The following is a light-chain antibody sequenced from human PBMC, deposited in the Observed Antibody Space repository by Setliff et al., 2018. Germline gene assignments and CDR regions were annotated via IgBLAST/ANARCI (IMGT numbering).Light chain of an antibody. CDR2: DVT. V-gene: IGLV2-23*02. J-gene: IGLJ2*01. CDR1: KNDVGGFDF. CDR3: CSYAGASTLI. Sequence: QSVLPQPASVSGSPGQSVTISCTGSKNDVGGFDFVSWYQQNPGQVPRLIIHDVTSRPSGVSHRFSGSKSGNTASLTISGLQIDDEAEYYCCSYAGASTLIFGGGTKVTVL.